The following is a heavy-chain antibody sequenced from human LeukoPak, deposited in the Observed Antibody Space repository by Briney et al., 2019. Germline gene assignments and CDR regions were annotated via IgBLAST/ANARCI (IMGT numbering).Heavy chain of an antibody. V-gene: IGHV4-59*01. CDR2: IYYSGTT. CDR1: RGSITPYY. J-gene: IGHJ3*02. CDR3: ARSGFWTDHPAFDM. D-gene: IGHD3/OR15-3a*01. Sequence: SETLSLTCTVSRGSITPYYWTWVRQPPGKGLEWIGSIYYSGTTNYNPSLESRLTKSIDTSKFQFSLKLTSVTAADTAVYYCARSGFWTDHPAFDMWGQGTMVTVSS.